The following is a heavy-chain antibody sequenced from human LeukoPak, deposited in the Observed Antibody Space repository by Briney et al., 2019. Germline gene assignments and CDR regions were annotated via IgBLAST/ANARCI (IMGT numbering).Heavy chain of an antibody. Sequence: GGSLRLSCAASGFTFSDYYMSWIRQAPGKGLEWVSYISSGSTYTNYADSVKGRFTISRDDAKNSLYLQMNSLRAEDTAVYYCARRQQSANYYYGLDVWGQGTTVTVSS. CDR1: GFTFSDYY. CDR3: ARRQQSANYYYGLDV. CDR2: ISSGSTYT. V-gene: IGHV3-11*03. J-gene: IGHJ6*02. D-gene: IGHD6-13*01.